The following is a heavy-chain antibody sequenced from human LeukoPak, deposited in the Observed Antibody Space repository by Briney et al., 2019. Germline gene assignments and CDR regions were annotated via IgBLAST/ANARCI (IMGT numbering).Heavy chain of an antibody. CDR2: IRYDGSNK. CDR3: AKGRGWAASYYYYYMDV. V-gene: IGHV3-30*02. J-gene: IGHJ6*03. Sequence: PGGSLRLSCAASGFTFSSYGIHWVRQAPGKGLEWVAFIRYDGSNKYYTDSVKGRFTISRDNSKNTLYLQMNSLRAEDTAVYHCAKGRGWAASYYYYYMDVWGKGTTVTISS. D-gene: IGHD5-24*01. CDR1: GFTFSSYG.